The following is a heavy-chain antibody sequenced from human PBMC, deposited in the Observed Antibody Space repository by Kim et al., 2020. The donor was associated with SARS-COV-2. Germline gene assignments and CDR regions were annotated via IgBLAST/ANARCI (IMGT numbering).Heavy chain of an antibody. J-gene: IGHJ1*01. D-gene: IGHD3-22*01. CDR3: ARERDTYYYDSSGSYFQH. CDR1: GGTFSSYA. CDR2: IIPIFGTA. Sequence: SVKVSCKASGGTFSSYAISWVRQAPGQGLEWMGGIIPIFGTANYAQKFQGRVTITADESTSTAYMELSSLRSEDTSVYYCARERDTYYYDSSGSYFQHWGQGTLVTVSS. V-gene: IGHV1-69*13.